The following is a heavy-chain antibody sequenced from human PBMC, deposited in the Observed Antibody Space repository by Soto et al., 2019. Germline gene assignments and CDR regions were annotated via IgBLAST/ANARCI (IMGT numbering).Heavy chain of an antibody. J-gene: IGHJ5*02. V-gene: IGHV1-18*01. D-gene: IGHD1-20*01. CDR3: ARYNWIDNWFDP. CDR2: ISAYNGNT. Sequence: ASVKVSCKASGYTFTSYGISWVRQATGQGLEWMGWISAYNGNTNYAQKLQGRVTMTTDTSTSTAYMELRSLRSDDTAVYYCARYNWIDNWFDPWGQGTLVTVSS. CDR1: GYTFTSYG.